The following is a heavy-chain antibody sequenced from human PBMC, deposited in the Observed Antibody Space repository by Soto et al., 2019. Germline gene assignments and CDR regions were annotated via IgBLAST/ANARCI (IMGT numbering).Heavy chain of an antibody. V-gene: IGHV3-23*01. CDR3: AKAQLRFFDY. CDR1: GFTFSSYA. CDR2: ISGTGGNI. D-gene: IGHD5-12*01. J-gene: IGHJ4*02. Sequence: GGSLRLSCAASGFTFSSYAMSWVRQAPGKGLERVSVISGTGGNIYHSDSAKGRFTISRDNSKNTLYLQMNTLRAEDTAVYYCAKAQLRFFDYWGQGTLVTVSS.